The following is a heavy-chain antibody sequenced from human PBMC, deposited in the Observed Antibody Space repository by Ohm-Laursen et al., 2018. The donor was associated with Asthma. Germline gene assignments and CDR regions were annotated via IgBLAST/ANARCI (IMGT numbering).Heavy chain of an antibody. V-gene: IGHV3-23*01. J-gene: IGHJ3*02. CDR1: GFTFNKHH. Sequence: SLRLSCTASGFTFNKHHMTWVRQAPGKGLEWVSAISGSGGSTYYADSVKGRFTISRDNSKNMLYMQMNSLRAEDTAVYYCARRDFSGGDPSAAFDIWGQGTMVTVSS. CDR2: ISGSGGST. D-gene: IGHD2-21*02. CDR3: ARRDFSGGDPSAAFDI.